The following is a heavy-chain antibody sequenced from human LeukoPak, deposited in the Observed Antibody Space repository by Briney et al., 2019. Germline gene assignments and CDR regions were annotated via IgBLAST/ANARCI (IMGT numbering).Heavy chain of an antibody. CDR1: GYTFTSYD. CDR3: LKGRIRGAFDI. Sequence: ASVKVSCKASGYTFTSYDINWVRQATGQGLEWMGWMNPNSGNTGYAQKFQGRVTITRNTSISTAYMELSSLRSEDTAVYYCLKGRIRGAFDIWGQGTMVTVSS. D-gene: IGHD3-10*01. V-gene: IGHV1-8*03. J-gene: IGHJ3*02. CDR2: MNPNSGNT.